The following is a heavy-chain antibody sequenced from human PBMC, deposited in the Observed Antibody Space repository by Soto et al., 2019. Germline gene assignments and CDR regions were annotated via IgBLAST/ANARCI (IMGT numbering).Heavy chain of an antibody. V-gene: IGHV3-33*01. J-gene: IGHJ6*02. CDR1: GFTFSSYG. CDR3: ARDHGYCSGGSCHYYYGMDV. CDR2: IWFDGSNK. D-gene: IGHD2-15*01. Sequence: GGSLRLSCAASGFTFSSYGMHWVRQAPGKGLEWVAVIWFDGSNKYYADSVKGRFTISRDDSKNTLFLQMNSLRAEDTAVYHWARDHGYCSGGSCHYYYGMDVWGQGTTVTVSS.